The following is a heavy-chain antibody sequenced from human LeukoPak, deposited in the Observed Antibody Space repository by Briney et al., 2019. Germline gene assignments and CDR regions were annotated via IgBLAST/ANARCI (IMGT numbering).Heavy chain of an antibody. D-gene: IGHD3-3*01. CDR3: AKDSAYDFWSGSVY. CDR2: ISWNSGSI. Sequence: SLRLSCAASGFTFDDYAMHWVRQAPGKGLEWVSGISWNSGSIGYADSVKGRFTISRDNAKNSLYLQMNSLRAEDTALYYCAKDSAYDFWSGSVYWGQGTLVTVSS. CDR1: GFTFDDYA. J-gene: IGHJ4*02. V-gene: IGHV3-9*01.